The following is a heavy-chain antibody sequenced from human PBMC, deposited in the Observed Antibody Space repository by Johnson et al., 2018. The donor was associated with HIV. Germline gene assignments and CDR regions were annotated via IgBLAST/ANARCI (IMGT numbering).Heavy chain of an antibody. Sequence: VQVVESGGGVVQPGRSLRLSCAASGFTFSRYWMSWVRQAPGKGLEWVANIKQDGSEKYYVDSVKGRFTISRDNAKNSLYLQVNSLRAEDTALYYCARDRRHYYDSSGYPDYDAFDVWGQGTMVTVSS. CDR2: IKQDGSEK. D-gene: IGHD3-22*01. V-gene: IGHV3-7*03. CDR1: GFTFSRYW. CDR3: ARDRRHYYDSSGYPDYDAFDV. J-gene: IGHJ3*01.